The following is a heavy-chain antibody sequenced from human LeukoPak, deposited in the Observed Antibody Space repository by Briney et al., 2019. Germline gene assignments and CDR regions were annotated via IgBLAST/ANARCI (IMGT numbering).Heavy chain of an antibody. D-gene: IGHD6-13*01. J-gene: IGHJ6*03. V-gene: IGHV1-46*01. Sequence: ASVKVSCKASGYIFISYYMHWVRQAPGQGLEWMGIINPSGGSTSYAQNFQGRVTITRNTSISTAYMELSSLRSEDTAVYYCARLYSSSWYSYYYYYYMDVWGKGTTVTVSS. CDR1: GYIFISYY. CDR3: ARLYSSSWYSYYYYYYMDV. CDR2: INPSGGST.